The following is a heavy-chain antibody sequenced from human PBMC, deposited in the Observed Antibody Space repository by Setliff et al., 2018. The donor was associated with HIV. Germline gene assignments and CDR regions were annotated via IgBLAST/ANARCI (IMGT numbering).Heavy chain of an antibody. J-gene: IGHJ4*02. CDR1: GYTFNSYG. Sequence: ASVKVSCKASGYTFNSYGISWVRQAPGQGPEWVGWIATYNGNTNYAQRLQGRVTLTTDTSTSTAYIELRSLRFDDTAVYFCARGVSHAYTYGSGAYYYFDFWGLGTLVTVSS. CDR3: ARGVSHAYTYGSGAYYYFDF. CDR2: IATYNGNT. D-gene: IGHD3-16*01. V-gene: IGHV1-18*01.